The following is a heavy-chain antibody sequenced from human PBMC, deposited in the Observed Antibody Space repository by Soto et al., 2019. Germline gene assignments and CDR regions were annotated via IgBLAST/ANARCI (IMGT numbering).Heavy chain of an antibody. Sequence: QVQLVQSGAEVKKPGSSAKVSCKASGDTFSSYSFNWVRQAPGEGLEWMGRIIPMLGVSSSAKKFQGRVTFTADKSTSTVYMELSSLRSEDTALYYCATDRRENWGIDYWGQGSLVTVSS. CDR3: ATDRRENWGIDY. CDR1: GDTFSSYS. D-gene: IGHD7-27*01. J-gene: IGHJ4*02. CDR2: IIPMLGVS. V-gene: IGHV1-69*04.